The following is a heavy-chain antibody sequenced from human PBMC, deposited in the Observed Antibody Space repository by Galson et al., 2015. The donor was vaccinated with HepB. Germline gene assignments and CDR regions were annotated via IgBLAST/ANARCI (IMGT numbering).Heavy chain of an antibody. D-gene: IGHD2-8*01. CDR2: ISYDGSNK. J-gene: IGHJ6*02. CDR1: GFTFSSYG. Sequence: SLRLSCAASGFTFSSYGMHWVRQAPGKGLEWVAVISYDGSNKYYADSVKGRFTISRDNSKNTLYLQMNSLRAEDTAVYYCAKDIVLMVYANYYYGMDVWGQGTTVTVSS. CDR3: AKDIVLMVYANYYYGMDV. V-gene: IGHV3-30*18.